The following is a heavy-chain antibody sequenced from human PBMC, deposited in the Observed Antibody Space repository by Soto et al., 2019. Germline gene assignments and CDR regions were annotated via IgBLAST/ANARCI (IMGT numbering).Heavy chain of an antibody. CDR3: ARGYLREDFDY. J-gene: IGHJ4*02. CDR1: GGSISSGGYY. CDR2: IYYSGST. V-gene: IGHV4-31*03. D-gene: IGHD1-26*01. Sequence: ASETLSLTCTVSGGSISSGGYYWSWIRQHPGKGLEWIGYIYYSGSTYYNPSLKSRVTISVDTSKNQFSLKLSSVTAADTAVYYCARGYLREDFDYWGQGTLVTVSS.